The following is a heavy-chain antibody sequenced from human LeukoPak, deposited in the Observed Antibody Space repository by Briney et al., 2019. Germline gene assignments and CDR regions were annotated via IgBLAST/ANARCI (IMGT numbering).Heavy chain of an antibody. CDR1: GFTFSSYG. J-gene: IGHJ4*02. Sequence: GGSLRLSCAASGFTFSSYGVSWVRQAPGKGLEWVSAISGSGGSTYYADSVKGRFTISRDNSKNTLYLQMNSLRAEDTAVYYCAKDSQYGSGSYGILDYWGQGTLVTVSS. CDR2: ISGSGGST. D-gene: IGHD3-10*01. CDR3: AKDSQYGSGSYGILDY. V-gene: IGHV3-23*01.